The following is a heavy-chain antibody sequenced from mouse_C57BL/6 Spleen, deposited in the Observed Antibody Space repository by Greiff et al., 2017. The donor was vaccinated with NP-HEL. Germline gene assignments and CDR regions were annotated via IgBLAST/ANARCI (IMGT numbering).Heavy chain of an antibody. CDR2: INPNYGTT. D-gene: IGHD2-4*01. CDR3: ARNYDYGAWFAY. V-gene: IGHV1-39*01. Sequence: VHVKQSGPELVKPGASVKISCKASGYSFTDYNMNWVKQSNGKSLEWIGVINPNYGTTSYNQKFKGKATLTVDQSSSTAYMQLNSLTSEDSAVYYCARNYDYGAWFAYWGQGTLVTVSA. CDR1: GYSFTDYN. J-gene: IGHJ3*01.